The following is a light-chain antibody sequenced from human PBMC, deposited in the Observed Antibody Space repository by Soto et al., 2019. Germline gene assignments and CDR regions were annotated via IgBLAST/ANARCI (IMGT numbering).Light chain of an antibody. Sequence: ETVLTQSPATLSLSPGKRATLFCRASQSVNNYLAWYQQKPGQAPRLLIYDVSTRATGIPARFSGSGSGTDFTLTISRIEPEDFAVYYCQQYNNWPPITSGQGTRLEIK. CDR1: QSVNNY. CDR3: QQYNNWPPIT. V-gene: IGKV3-11*01. J-gene: IGKJ5*01. CDR2: DVS.